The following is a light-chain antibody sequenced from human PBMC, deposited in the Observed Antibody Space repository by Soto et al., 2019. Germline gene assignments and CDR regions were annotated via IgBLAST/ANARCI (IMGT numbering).Light chain of an antibody. Sequence: QSVLAQPASVSGSPGQSIAISCPGTSSDIGGYNYVSWYQQHPGKAPKLMIHDVTTRPSGVSNRFSGSKSGNTASLTITGLQAEDEADYYCTSYTTSNTLVFGAGTKVTVL. CDR3: TSYTTSNTLV. CDR2: DVT. CDR1: SSDIGGYNY. J-gene: IGLJ1*01. V-gene: IGLV2-14*01.